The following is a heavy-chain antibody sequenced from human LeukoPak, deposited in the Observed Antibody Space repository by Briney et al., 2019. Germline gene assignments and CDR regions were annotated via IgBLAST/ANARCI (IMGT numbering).Heavy chain of an antibody. CDR1: GDSLSSSNYY. V-gene: IGHV4-30-2*01. CDR2: IYRSGST. D-gene: IGHD1-26*01. Sequence: SETLSLTCTVSGDSLSSSNYYWSWIRQPPGKGLEWMGYIYRSGSTHYNPSLKSRVTISVDRSKNQFSLKLNSVTAADTAVYYCAAQGGSGSYLNWFDPWGQGTLVTVSS. CDR3: AAQGGSGSYLNWFDP. J-gene: IGHJ5*02.